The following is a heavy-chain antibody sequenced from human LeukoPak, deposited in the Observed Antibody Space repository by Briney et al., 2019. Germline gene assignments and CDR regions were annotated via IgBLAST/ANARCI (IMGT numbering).Heavy chain of an antibody. CDR2: FDPEDGET. J-gene: IGHJ6*02. V-gene: IGHV1-24*01. D-gene: IGHD2-2*02. Sequence: GASVKVSCKVSGYTLTELSMHWVRQAPGKGLEWMGGFDPEDGETIYAQKFQGRVTMTEDTSTDTAYMELSSLRSEDTAVYYCATFCCSSTSCYIDYYYGMDVWGQGTTVTVSS. CDR3: ATFCCSSTSCYIDYYYGMDV. CDR1: GYTLTELS.